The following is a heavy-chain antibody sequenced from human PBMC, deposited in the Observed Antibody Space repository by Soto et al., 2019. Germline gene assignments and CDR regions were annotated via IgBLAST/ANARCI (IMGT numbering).Heavy chain of an antibody. J-gene: IGHJ4*02. Sequence: EVQLVESGGGLVQPGRSLRLSCAASGFTFDDYAMHWVRQAPGKGLEWVSGISWNSNSIGYAGSVKGRFTISRDYAKNSLYLQMNSLRAEDTALYYCAKALSGYSYGPFDYWGQGTLVTVSS. D-gene: IGHD5-18*01. V-gene: IGHV3-9*01. CDR1: GFTFDDYA. CDR2: ISWNSNSI. CDR3: AKALSGYSYGPFDY.